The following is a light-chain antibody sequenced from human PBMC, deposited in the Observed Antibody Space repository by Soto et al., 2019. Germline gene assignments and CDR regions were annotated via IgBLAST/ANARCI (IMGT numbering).Light chain of an antibody. CDR2: GGF. CDR3: QQHNPWTLT. J-gene: IGKJ3*01. Sequence: IVLTQSPGTLSVSPGERVILSCRASQTLRNKLAWYQQKPGQAPRLLIYGGFTRATGIPARFSGSGSGTEFTLTINSVKSHHFAIDSCQQHNPWTLTFGPGTKLDLK. V-gene: IGKV3-15*01. CDR1: QTLRNK.